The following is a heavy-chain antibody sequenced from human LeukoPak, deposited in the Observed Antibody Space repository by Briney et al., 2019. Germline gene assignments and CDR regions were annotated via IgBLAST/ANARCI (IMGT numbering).Heavy chain of an antibody. D-gene: IGHD2-2*01. J-gene: IGHJ3*01. CDR3: AKVSEYQLISGPAFDV. Sequence: PGGSLRLSCAASGFTFSNSAMSWVRQAPGEGLEWVSAISGSGSNTYYADSVKGRFIISRDGSRNTLYLQMNSLRAEDTTVYYCAKVSEYQLISGPAFDVWGQGTMVTVSS. CDR1: GFTFSNSA. CDR2: ISGSGSNT. V-gene: IGHV3-23*01.